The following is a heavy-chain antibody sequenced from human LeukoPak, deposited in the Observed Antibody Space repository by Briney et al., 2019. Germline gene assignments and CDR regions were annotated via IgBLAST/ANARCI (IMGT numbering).Heavy chain of an antibody. V-gene: IGHV1-24*01. Sequence: ASVKVSCKVSGYTLTELSMHWVRQAPGKGLEWMGGFDPEDGETIYAQKFQGRVTMTEDTSTDTAYMELSSLRSEDTAVYYCATVDYGVPGTGFGPWGQGTLVTVSS. CDR1: GYTLTELS. J-gene: IGHJ5*02. D-gene: IGHD4-17*01. CDR2: FDPEDGET. CDR3: ATVDYGVPGTGFGP.